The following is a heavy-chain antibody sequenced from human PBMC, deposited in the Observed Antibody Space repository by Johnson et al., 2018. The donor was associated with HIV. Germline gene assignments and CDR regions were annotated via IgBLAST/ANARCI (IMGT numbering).Heavy chain of an antibody. CDR1: GFTFSTYG. D-gene: IGHD3-9*01. V-gene: IGHV3-7*05. J-gene: IGHJ3*02. CDR3: ARSPLRYFDWSYGFDI. Sequence: VQLVESGGGVVQPGRSLRLSCAASGFTFSTYGMHWVRQAPGKGLEWVANINQDGSEKYYVDSVKGRFTMSRDNAKNSVYLQMNSLRAEDTAVYYCARSPLRYFDWSYGFDIWGQGTMVTVSS. CDR2: INQDGSEK.